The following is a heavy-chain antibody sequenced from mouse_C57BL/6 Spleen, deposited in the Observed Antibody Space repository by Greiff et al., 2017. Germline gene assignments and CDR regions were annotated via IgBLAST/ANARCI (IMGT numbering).Heavy chain of an antibody. CDR3: ARGVLTGTGAY. Sequence: QVQLQQPGAELVRPGTSVKLSCKASGYTFTSYWMHWVKQRPGQGLEWIGVIDPSDSYTNYNQKFKGKATLTVDTSSSTAYMQLRSLTSEDSAVYYCARGVLTGTGAYWGQGTLVTVSA. CDR1: GYTFTSYW. D-gene: IGHD4-1*01. J-gene: IGHJ3*01. CDR2: IDPSDSYT. V-gene: IGHV1-59*01.